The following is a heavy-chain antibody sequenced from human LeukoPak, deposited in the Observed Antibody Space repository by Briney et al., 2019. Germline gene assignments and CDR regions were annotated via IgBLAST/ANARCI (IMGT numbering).Heavy chain of an antibody. Sequence: ASVKVSCKASGYTFTSYGISWVRQAPGQGLEWMGWISAYNGNTNYAQKLQGRVTMTTVTSTSTAYMELRSLRSDDTAVYYCARVELTGYEVDYWGQGTLVTVSS. J-gene: IGHJ4*02. D-gene: IGHD3-9*01. V-gene: IGHV1-18*01. CDR1: GYTFTSYG. CDR3: ARVELTGYEVDY. CDR2: ISAYNGNT.